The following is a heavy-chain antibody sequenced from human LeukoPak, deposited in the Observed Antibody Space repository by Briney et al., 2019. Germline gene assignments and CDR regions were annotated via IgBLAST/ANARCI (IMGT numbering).Heavy chain of an antibody. J-gene: IGHJ4*02. CDR3: ARGRGSTSSNFDY. CDR2: INPNSGGT. Sequence: ASVKVSCKASGYTFTGYYMHWVRQAPGQGLEWMGWINPNSGGTNYAQKFQGRATMTRDTSISTAYMELSRLRSDDTAVFYCARGRGSTSSNFDYWGQGTLVTVSS. V-gene: IGHV1-2*02. D-gene: IGHD2-2*01. CDR1: GYTFTGYY.